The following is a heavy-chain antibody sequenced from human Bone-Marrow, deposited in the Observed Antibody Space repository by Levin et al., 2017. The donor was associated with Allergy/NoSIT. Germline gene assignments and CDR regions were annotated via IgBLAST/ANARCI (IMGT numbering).Heavy chain of an antibody. D-gene: IGHD5-12*01. CDR1: GFTFDNYG. CDR2: ILYDGSNK. V-gene: IGHV3-30*03. CDR3: VRDRHSGYDFQGDY. J-gene: IGHJ4*02. Sequence: GGSLRLSCAASGFTFDNYGMHWVRQAPGKGLEWVAVILYDGSNKYYADSVKGRFTISKDTSKNTLFLQMNSLRGEDTAVYYCVRDRHSGYDFQGDYWGQGTLVTVSS.